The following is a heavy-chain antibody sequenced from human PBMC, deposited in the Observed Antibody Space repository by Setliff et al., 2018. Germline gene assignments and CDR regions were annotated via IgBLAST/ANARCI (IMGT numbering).Heavy chain of an antibody. V-gene: IGHV1-69*06. CDR3: ARDSVTLGQLERRGGWHYYGMDV. CDR1: GGTFSGYA. CDR2: ITPIFETA. J-gene: IGHJ6*02. D-gene: IGHD1-1*01. Sequence: SVKVSCKASGGTFSGYAFSWARQAPGQGLEWIGGITPIFETAHYAEKFRDRVTITADKSTTTVHMELSSLTSEDTAVYFCARDSVTLGQLERRGGWHYYGMDVWGQGTTVTVS.